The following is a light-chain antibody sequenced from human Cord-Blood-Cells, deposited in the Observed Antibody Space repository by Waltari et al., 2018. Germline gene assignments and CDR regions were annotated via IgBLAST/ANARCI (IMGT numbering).Light chain of an antibody. CDR3: QQYNNWPYT. CDR1: QSVSSN. V-gene: IGKV3-15*01. Sequence: LSVSPGERATLSCRASQSVSSNLAWYQQKPGQAPRLLIYGASTRATGIPARFSGSGSGTGFTLTISSLQSEDFAVYYCQQYNNWPYTFGQGTKLEIK. J-gene: IGKJ2*01. CDR2: GAS.